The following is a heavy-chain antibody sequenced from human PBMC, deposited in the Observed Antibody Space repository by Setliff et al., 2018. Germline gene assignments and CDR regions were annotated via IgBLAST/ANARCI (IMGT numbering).Heavy chain of an antibody. CDR1: GGSFSGYC. Sequence: SETLSLTCAVYGGSFSGYCWSWIHQSPGRGLEWIGQIRYSGSATYNPSLKSRVTISRDTSKNQFSLKLNSVTAADTAVFYCARGHSYESRNSFVFYSNGLDVWGQGTTVTVSS. CDR3: ARGHSYESRNSFVFYSNGLDV. J-gene: IGHJ6*02. CDR2: IRYSGSA. D-gene: IGHD3-22*01. V-gene: IGHV4-34*01.